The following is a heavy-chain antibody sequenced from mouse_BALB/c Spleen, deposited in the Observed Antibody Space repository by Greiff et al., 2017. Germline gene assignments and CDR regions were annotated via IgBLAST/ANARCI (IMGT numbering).Heavy chain of an antibody. CDR2: SRNKANDYTT. Sequence: EVKVVESGGGLVQPGGSLRLSCATSGFTFSDFYMEWVRQPPGKRLEWIAASRNKANDYTTEYSASVKGRFIVSRDTSQSILYLQMNALRAEDTAIYYCARDSDRYDAWFAYWGQGTLVTVSA. J-gene: IGHJ3*01. D-gene: IGHD2-14*01. CDR1: GFTFSDFY. CDR3: ARDSDRYDAWFAY. V-gene: IGHV7-1*02.